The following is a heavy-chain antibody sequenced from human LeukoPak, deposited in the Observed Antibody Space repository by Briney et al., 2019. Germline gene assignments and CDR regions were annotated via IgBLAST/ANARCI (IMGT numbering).Heavy chain of an antibody. D-gene: IGHD6-25*01. CDR1: GFTFTNYG. V-gene: IGHV3-23*01. CDR3: ARGAGSNWFAP. Sequence: PGGSLRLSCAASGFTFTNYGMSWVRQAPGKGLEWVSTINVSGGTTYYADSVKGRFTISRDNSKNTLYLQMNSLRAEDTAVYFCARGAGSNWFAPWGQGTLVTVSS. CDR2: INVSGGTT. J-gene: IGHJ5*02.